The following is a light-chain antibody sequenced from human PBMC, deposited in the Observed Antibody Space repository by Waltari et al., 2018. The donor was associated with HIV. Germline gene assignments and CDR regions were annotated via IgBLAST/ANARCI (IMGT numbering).Light chain of an antibody. Sequence: SYVLTQPPSVSVAPGQTARITCGGNNIGSKSGHWYQQKPGQAPVFVVYDDSDRPSGIPERFSGSNSGNTATLTISRVEAGDEADYFCLVWDTSSDLVVFGGGTKLTVL. CDR1: NIGSKS. CDR3: LVWDTSSDLVV. V-gene: IGLV3-21*02. CDR2: DDS. J-gene: IGLJ2*01.